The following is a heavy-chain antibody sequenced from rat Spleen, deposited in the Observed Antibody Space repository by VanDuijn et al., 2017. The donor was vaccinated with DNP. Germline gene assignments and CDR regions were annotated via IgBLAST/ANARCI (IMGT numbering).Heavy chain of an antibody. J-gene: IGHJ3*01. V-gene: IGHV5-7*01. D-gene: IGHD1-2*01. CDR1: GFSFSNYD. CDR2: ISSRVSRT. CDR3: ARTYSNYGNWFPY. Sequence: EVQLVESGGGLVQPGRSLKVSCVASGFSFSNYDMAWVRQAPKKGLEWVATISSRVSRTYYPDSVKGRFTVSRDNAKSSLYLQMNSLKSEDTATYYCARTYSNYGNWFPYWGQGTLVTVSS.